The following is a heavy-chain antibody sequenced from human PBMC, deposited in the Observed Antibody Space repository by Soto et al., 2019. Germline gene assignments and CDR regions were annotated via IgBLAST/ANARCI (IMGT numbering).Heavy chain of an antibody. D-gene: IGHD5-12*01. J-gene: IGHJ4*02. CDR3: ARGGGYDSFDY. CDR1: GASISYGGFS. CDR2: ISHLENT. V-gene: IGHV4-30-2*06. Sequence: SETLSLTCTVSGASISYGGFSWSWIRQSPGKGLEWIGYISHLENTYLHPSFKSRLTMSIDRTRNQFSLKLSSVTAADMAVYYCARGGGYDSFDYWGQGVLVTSPQ.